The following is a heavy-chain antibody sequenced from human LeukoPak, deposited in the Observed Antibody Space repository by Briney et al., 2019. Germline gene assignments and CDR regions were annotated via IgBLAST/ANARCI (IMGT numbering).Heavy chain of an antibody. CDR2: INGNGGST. D-gene: IGHD5-18*01. CDR3: ARGNRGYSYGSDI. J-gene: IGHJ3*02. V-gene: IGHV3-64*01. CDR1: GFTFSSHG. Sequence: GGSLRLSCAASGFTFSSHGMHWVRQAPGKGLEYVAAINGNGGSTYYANSVKGRFTISRDNSKNTLYLQMGSLRPEDMAVYYCARGNRGYSYGSDIWGQGTMVTVSS.